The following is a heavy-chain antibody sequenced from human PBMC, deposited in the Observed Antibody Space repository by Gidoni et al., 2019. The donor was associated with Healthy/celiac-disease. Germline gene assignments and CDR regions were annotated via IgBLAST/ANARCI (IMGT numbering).Heavy chain of an antibody. V-gene: IGHV1-24*01. Sequence: QVQLVPPGAEVQKPGASVKVSCKVSGYTLTELSMNWVRQAPGKGLEWMGGFDPEDGETIYEQEFQGRVIMTEDTTTDTAYMELSSLRSEDTAVYYCATPGGNRPPWGGDAFDIWGQGTMVTVSS. CDR3: ATPGGNRPPWGGDAFDI. CDR1: GYTLTELS. D-gene: IGHD6-6*01. CDR2: FDPEDGET. J-gene: IGHJ3*02.